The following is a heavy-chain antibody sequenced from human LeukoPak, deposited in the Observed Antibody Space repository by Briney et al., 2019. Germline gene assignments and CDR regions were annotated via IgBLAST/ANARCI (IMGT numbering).Heavy chain of an antibody. CDR2: ISNSGGAT. CDR1: GFTFNNYA. V-gene: IGHV3-23*01. Sequence: GGSLRLSCAASGFTFNNYAMSWVRQAPGKGLEWVSAISNSGGATCYADSVKGRFTISRDNSKNTLFLHMNSLRVEDTAVYYCAKAPPAATKYYYGMDVWGQGTTVTVSS. D-gene: IGHD2-2*01. J-gene: IGHJ6*02. CDR3: AKAPPAATKYYYGMDV.